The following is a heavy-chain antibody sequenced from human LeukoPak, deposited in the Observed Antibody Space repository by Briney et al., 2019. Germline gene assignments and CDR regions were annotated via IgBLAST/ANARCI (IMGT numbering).Heavy chain of an antibody. V-gene: IGHV4-34*01. Sequence: LRLSCAASGFTFSSYGMSWVRQPPGKGLEWIGEINHSGSTSYNPSLKSRVTISVDTSKNQFSLKLSSVTAADTAVYYCARAKRGYSASGWNWFDPWGQGTLVTVSS. CDR3: ARAKRGYSASGWNWFDP. J-gene: IGHJ5*02. CDR1: GFTFSSYG. CDR2: INHSGST. D-gene: IGHD5-18*01.